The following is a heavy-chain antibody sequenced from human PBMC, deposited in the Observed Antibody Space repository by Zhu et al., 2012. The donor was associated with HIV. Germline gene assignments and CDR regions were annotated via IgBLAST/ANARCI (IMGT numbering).Heavy chain of an antibody. Sequence: QVQLQQWGAGLLKPSETLSLTCAVYGGSFSGYYWSWIRQSPEKGLEWIGEIDHGGSTDYSPSLKGRVTISVDRSKNQFSLKLTSVSAADTAVYYCARHSRYDIVTGWGHFDFWGQGTLVTVSS. V-gene: IGHV4-34*01. D-gene: IGHD3-9*01. CDR2: IDHGGST. CDR1: GGSFSGYY. CDR3: ARHSRYDIVTGWGHFDF. J-gene: IGHJ4*02.